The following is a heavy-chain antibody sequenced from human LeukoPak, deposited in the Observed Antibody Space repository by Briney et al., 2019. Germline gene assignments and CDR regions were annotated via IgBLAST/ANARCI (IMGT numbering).Heavy chain of an antibody. J-gene: IGHJ6*02. D-gene: IGHD4-17*01. CDR1: GFTFSDHY. Sequence: GGSLRLSCATSGFTFSDHYMDWVRQAPGKGLEWVARTRSKARGYTTEYAASVKGRFTVSRDESMNSLHLQMNSLKTEDTAVYYCARGPTVTFNYHYGMDVWGQGTTVTVSS. CDR3: ARGPTVTFNYHYGMDV. CDR2: TRSKARGYTT. V-gene: IGHV3-72*01.